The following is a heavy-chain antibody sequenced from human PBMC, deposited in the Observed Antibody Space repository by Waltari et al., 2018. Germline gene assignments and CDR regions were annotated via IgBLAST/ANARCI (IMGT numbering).Heavy chain of an antibody. D-gene: IGHD3-10*01. J-gene: IGHJ4*02. CDR1: GFTFDDYA. CDR2: IGWNSGAI. Sequence: EVQLVASGGGLVQPGRYLRLSCVGSGFTFDDYAMYWVRQRPGKGLEWVSGIGWNSGAIGYADSVRGRFTTYRDNAKKSLYLQMGRLRPEDTALYYCVKGGWGFGAFYEQHWGQGIQVTVSS. CDR3: VKGGWGFGAFYEQH. V-gene: IGHV3-9*01.